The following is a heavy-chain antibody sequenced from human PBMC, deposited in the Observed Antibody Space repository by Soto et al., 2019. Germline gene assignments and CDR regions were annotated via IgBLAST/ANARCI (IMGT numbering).Heavy chain of an antibody. J-gene: IGHJ4*02. CDR1: GFTFSSYG. D-gene: IGHD5-12*01. Sequence: QVQLVGSGGGVVQPGRSLRLSCAASGFTFSSYGMHWVRRAPGKGLEWVAVISYDGRNKYYADSVKGRFTISRDNSKNTRYLHMNSLRAEETAVYYCEKGSSGYDIHYWGQGTLVTVSS. CDR2: ISYDGRNK. CDR3: EKGSSGYDIHY. V-gene: IGHV3-30*18.